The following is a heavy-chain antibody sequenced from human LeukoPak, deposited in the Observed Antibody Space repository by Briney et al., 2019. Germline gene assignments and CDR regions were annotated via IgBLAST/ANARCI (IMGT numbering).Heavy chain of an antibody. V-gene: IGHV4-4*07. D-gene: IGHD3-16*02. CDR3: ARLYYDYVWGSYRPGGYFDY. Sequence: SETLSLTCTVSGGSISSYYWSWIRQPAGKGLEWIGRIYTSGSTNYNPSLKSRVTISVDTSKNQFSLKLSSVTAADTAVYYCARLYYDYVWGSYRPGGYFDYWGQGTLVTVSS. J-gene: IGHJ4*02. CDR2: IYTSGST. CDR1: GGSISSYY.